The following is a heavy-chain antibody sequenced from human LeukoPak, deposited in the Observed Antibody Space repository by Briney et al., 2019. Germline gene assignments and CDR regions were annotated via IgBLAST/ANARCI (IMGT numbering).Heavy chain of an antibody. D-gene: IGHD6-19*01. V-gene: IGHV3-23*01. CDR1: GFTFSNYA. CDR3: ATPPLTGNGWYIAF. Sequence: PGGSLRLSCAAPGFTFSNYAMGWVRQPPGKGLEWVSAISGSGGSTYYADSVKGRFTISRDNSKNTLYLQMNSLRAEDTALYYCATPPLTGNGWYIAFWGQGALVTVSS. J-gene: IGHJ4*02. CDR2: ISGSGGST.